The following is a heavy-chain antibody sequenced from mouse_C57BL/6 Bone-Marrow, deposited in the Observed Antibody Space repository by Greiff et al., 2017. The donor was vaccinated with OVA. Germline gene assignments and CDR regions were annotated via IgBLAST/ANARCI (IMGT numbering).Heavy chain of an antibody. CDR3: ARDYYGSSFSYWYFDV. V-gene: IGHV1-55*01. D-gene: IGHD1-1*01. CDR2: IYPGSGST. Sequence: QVQLQQPGAELVKPGASVKMSCKASGYTFTSYWITWVKQRPGQGLEWIGDIYPGSGSTNYNEKFKSKATLTVDTSSSTAYIQLSSLTSEDSAVYYCARDYYGSSFSYWYFDVWGTGTTVTVSS. J-gene: IGHJ1*03. CDR1: GYTFTSYW.